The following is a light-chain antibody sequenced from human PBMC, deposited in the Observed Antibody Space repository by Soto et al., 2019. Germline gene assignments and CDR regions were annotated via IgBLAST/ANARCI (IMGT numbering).Light chain of an antibody. CDR3: QQYGSSGT. Sequence: EIVFTQSPGTLSLSPGERATLPCRASQSVSNNYLAWYQQKPGKAPRLLIYGASNRATGIPDRFSGSGSGTDFTLTISRLEPEDFAVYYCQQYGSSGTFGQGTKVDIK. J-gene: IGKJ1*01. CDR1: QSVSNNY. V-gene: IGKV3-20*01. CDR2: GAS.